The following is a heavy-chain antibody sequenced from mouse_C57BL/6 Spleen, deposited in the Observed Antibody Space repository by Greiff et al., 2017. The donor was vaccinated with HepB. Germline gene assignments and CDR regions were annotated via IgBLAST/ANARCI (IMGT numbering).Heavy chain of an antibody. CDR3: AREGYYGSSPGWFAY. CDR1: GFTFSDYG. V-gene: IGHV5-17*01. D-gene: IGHD1-1*01. CDR2: ISSGSSTI. J-gene: IGHJ3*01. Sequence: EVKVVESGGGLVKPGGSLKLSCAASGFTFSDYGMHWVRQAPEKGLEWVAYISSGSSTIYYADTVKGRFTISRDNAKNNLFLQMTSLRSEDTAMYYCAREGYYGSSPGWFAYWGQGTLVTVSA.